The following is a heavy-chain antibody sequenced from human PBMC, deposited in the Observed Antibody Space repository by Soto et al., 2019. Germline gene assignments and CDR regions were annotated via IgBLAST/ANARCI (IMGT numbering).Heavy chain of an antibody. D-gene: IGHD2-2*01. J-gene: IGHJ3*02. CDR1: GFTFSSYA. Sequence: GGSLRLSCAASGFTFSSYAMSWVRQAPGKGLEWVSDISGSGGSTYYAVSVKGRFPISRDNSKNTLYLQMNSLRAEDTAVYYCAKGGVVVPAADAFDIWGQGTMVTVSS. CDR3: AKGGVVVPAADAFDI. V-gene: IGHV3-23*01. CDR2: ISGSGGST.